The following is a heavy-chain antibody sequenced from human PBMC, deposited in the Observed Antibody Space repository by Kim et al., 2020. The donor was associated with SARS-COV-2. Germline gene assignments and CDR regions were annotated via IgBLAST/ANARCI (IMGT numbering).Heavy chain of an antibody. D-gene: IGHD2-21*01. J-gene: IGHJ4*02. V-gene: IGHV4-34*01. CDR2: INHSGST. Sequence: SETLSLTCAVYGGSFSGYYWSWIRQPPGKGLEWIGEINHSGSTNYNPSLKSRVTISVDTSKNQFSLKLSSVTAADTAVYYCASPWPGQGDGYWGQGTLVTVSS. CDR1: GGSFSGYY. CDR3: ASPWPGQGDGY.